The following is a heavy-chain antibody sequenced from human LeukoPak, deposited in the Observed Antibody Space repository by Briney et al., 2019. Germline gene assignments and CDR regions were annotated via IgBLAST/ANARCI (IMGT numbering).Heavy chain of an antibody. D-gene: IGHD5-12*01. J-gene: IGHJ4*02. CDR1: GYTFTGYY. CDR3: ARAASGYDYEDY. V-gene: IGHV1-2*06. CDR2: INPIHGDT. Sequence: ASVKVSCKASGYTFTGYYMHWVRQAPGQGLEWMGRINPIHGDTNYAQRFQGRVTMTRDTSISRAYMELSRLTSDDTAVYYCARAASGYDYEDYWGQGTLVTVSS.